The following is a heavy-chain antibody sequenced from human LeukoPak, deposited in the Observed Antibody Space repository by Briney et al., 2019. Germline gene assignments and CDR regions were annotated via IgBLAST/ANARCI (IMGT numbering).Heavy chain of an antibody. J-gene: IGHJ4*02. D-gene: IGHD6-19*01. CDR2: ISWNSGSI. Sequence: TGGSPRLSCAASGFTFDDYAMHWVRQAPGKGLEWVSGISWNSGSIGYADSVKGRFTISRDNAKNSLYLQMNSLRAEDMALYYCAKEARSGWYFDYWGQGTLVTVSS. CDR3: AKEARSGWYFDY. CDR1: GFTFDDYA. V-gene: IGHV3-9*03.